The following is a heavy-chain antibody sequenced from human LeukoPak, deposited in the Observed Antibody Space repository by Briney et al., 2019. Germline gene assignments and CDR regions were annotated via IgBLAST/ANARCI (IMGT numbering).Heavy chain of an antibody. V-gene: IGHV1-2*02. CDR1: GYTFTGYY. CDR3: ATRGLFVGYYFDY. J-gene: IGHJ4*02. CDR2: INPNSGGT. D-gene: IGHD1-26*01. Sequence: ASVKVSCKASGYTFTGYYMHWVRQAPGQGLEWMGWINPNSGGTNYAQKFQGRATMTRDTSISTAYMELSRLRSDDTAVYYCATRGLFVGYYFDYWGQGTLVTVSS.